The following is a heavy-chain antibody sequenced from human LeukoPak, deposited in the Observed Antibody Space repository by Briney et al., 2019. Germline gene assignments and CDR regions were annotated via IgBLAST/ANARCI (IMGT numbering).Heavy chain of an antibody. CDR2: IPYTVTT. D-gene: IGHD1-1*01. CDR3: ARVGDWNDLVY. CDR1: GGSISTYY. V-gene: IGHV4-59*01. Sequence: SETLSLTCTVSGGSISTYYWSWIRQPPGKGLEWIGYIPYTVTTNYNPSLKSRVTISVDTSKNQFSLKLSSVTAADTAVYYCARVGDWNDLVYWGQGTLVTVSS. J-gene: IGHJ4*02.